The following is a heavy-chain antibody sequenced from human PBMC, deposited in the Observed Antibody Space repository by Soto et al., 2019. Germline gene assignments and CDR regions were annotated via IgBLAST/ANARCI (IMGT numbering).Heavy chain of an antibody. CDR2: IYDSGNT. D-gene: IGHD5-12*01. Sequence: PSETLSLTCTVSGGSISSYYWSWIRQPPGKGLEWIGYIYDSGNTRYNPSLTSRVAVSLDTSKKQCFLMLTSVTAADTAVYYCARKTGYEVFDFWGQGTLVTVSS. CDR1: GGSISSYY. J-gene: IGHJ4*02. V-gene: IGHV4-59*06. CDR3: ARKTGYEVFDF.